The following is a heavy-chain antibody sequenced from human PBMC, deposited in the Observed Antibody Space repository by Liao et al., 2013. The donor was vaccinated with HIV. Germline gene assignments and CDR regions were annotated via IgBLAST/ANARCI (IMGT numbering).Heavy chain of an antibody. CDR1: GGSFSGYY. J-gene: IGHJ3*02. CDR3: ARDGPNWVDAFDI. CDR2: INHSGGT. V-gene: IGHV4-34*02. Sequence: QLQLQQWGAGLLKPSETLSLTCAVYGGSFSGYYWSWIRQPPGKGLEWIGEINHSGGTNYNPSLKSRVTISVDTSKNQFSLKLSSVTAADTAVYYCARDGPNWVDAFDIWAKGQWSPSLQ. D-gene: IGHD1-1*01.